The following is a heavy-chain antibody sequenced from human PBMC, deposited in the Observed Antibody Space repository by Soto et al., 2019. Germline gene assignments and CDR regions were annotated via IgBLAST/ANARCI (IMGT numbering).Heavy chain of an antibody. CDR1: GGSIRSGGYF. J-gene: IGHJ3*02. D-gene: IGHD3-3*01. CDR3: ASPSYDHTVDI. Sequence: QLQLQESGPGLVKPSQTLSLTCTVSGGSIRSGGYFWSWIRQHRGRGLEWIGYIYYSASTYYNPSLKSRVTISVDTSKNQFSLKLTSVTAADTAVYYCASPSYDHTVDIWGQGTLVTVSS. CDR2: IYYSAST. V-gene: IGHV4-31*03.